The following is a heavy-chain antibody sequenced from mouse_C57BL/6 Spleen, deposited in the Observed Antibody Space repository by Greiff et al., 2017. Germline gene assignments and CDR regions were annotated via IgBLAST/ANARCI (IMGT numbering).Heavy chain of an antibody. Sequence: QVQLQQSGAELMKPGASVKLSCKATGYTFTGYWIEWVKQRPGHGLEWIGELLPGSGSTNYNEKFKGKATFTADTSSNPAYMQLSRQTTEDSAIYYCARRGSISLYYAMDDWGQGTSGTVSS. CDR3: ARRGSISLYYAMDD. J-gene: IGHJ4*01. V-gene: IGHV1-9*01. CDR2: LLPGSGST. D-gene: IGHD6-1*01. CDR1: GYTFTGYW.